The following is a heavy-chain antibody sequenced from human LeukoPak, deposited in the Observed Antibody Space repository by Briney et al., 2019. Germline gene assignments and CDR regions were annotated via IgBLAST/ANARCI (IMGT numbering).Heavy chain of an antibody. CDR3: AKNSGTYGGYAFDI. V-gene: IGHV3-30*02. CDR1: GFTFSSYG. Sequence: GRSLRLSCAASGFTFSSYGVHWVRQAPGKGLEWVAFIRYDGSNKYYADSAKGRFTISRDNSKNTLYLQMHSLRAEDTAVYYCAKNSGTYGGYAFDIWGQGTMVTVSS. J-gene: IGHJ3*02. CDR2: IRYDGSNK. D-gene: IGHD1-26*01.